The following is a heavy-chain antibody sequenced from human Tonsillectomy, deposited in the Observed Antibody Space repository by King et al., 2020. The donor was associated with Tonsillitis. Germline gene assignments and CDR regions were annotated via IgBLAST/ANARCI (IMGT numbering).Heavy chain of an antibody. CDR3: AKDLGEGSGSYYYGMDV. CDR1: GFTFDGYA. Sequence: VQLVESVGGLVQPGRSLRLSCAASGFTFDGYAMHWVRQAPGKGLEWVSGISWNSGNIAYADSVQGRFTISRDNAKNSLYLQMNSRRAEDSALYYCAKDLGEGSGSYYYGMDVWGQGTTVTVSS. J-gene: IGHJ6*02. V-gene: IGHV3-9*01. D-gene: IGHD3-10*01. CDR2: ISWNSGNI.